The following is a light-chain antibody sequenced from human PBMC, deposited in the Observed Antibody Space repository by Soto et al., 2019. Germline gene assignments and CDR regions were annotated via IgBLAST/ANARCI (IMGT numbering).Light chain of an antibody. J-gene: IGLJ2*01. Sequence: QSVLTQPPSASGTPGQRVTISCSGSISNIGSNFIYWYQQHPGTAPKLLIYRNNERPSGVPDRFSGSKSGTSASLAISGLRSEDEADYHCAAWDDSLSGVVFGGGTKLTVL. CDR1: ISNIGSNF. CDR2: RNN. CDR3: AAWDDSLSGVV. V-gene: IGLV1-47*01.